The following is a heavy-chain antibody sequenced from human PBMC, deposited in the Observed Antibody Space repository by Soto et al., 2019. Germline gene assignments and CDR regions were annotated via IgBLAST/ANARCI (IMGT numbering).Heavy chain of an antibody. Sequence: SETLSLTCTVSGGSISSYYWSWIRQPPGKGLEWIGYIYYSGSTNYNPSPKSRVTISVDTSKNQFSLKLSSVTAADTAVYYCARELAYYNYYYYMDVWAKGTTVTVSS. D-gene: IGHD3-10*01. J-gene: IGHJ6*03. CDR1: GGSISSYY. V-gene: IGHV4-59*01. CDR3: ARELAYYNYYYYMDV. CDR2: IYYSGST.